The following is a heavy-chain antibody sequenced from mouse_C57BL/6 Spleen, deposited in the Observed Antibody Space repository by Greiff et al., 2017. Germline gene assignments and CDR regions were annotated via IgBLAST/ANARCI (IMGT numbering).Heavy chain of an antibody. V-gene: IGHV1-64*01. CDR3: ATGRTAQATDYFDY. CDR1: GYTFTSYW. D-gene: IGHD3-2*02. Sequence: QVQLQQPGAELVKPGASVKLSCKASGYTFTSYWMHWVKQRPGQGLEWIGMIHPNSGSTNYNEKFKSKDTLTVDKSSSTAYMQLSSLTSEDSAVYYCATGRTAQATDYFDYWGQGTTLTVSS. CDR2: IHPNSGST. J-gene: IGHJ2*01.